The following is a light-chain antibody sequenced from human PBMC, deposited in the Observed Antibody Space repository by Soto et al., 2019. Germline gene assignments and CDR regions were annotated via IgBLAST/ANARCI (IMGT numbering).Light chain of an antibody. Sequence: EIVLTQSPGTLCLSPGERSTLSCRASETVRTSLDCYQKKNGKAPSPLIYAASSRATGRPERFSGGGSGTDLTITISRLQPEDFAVYYCHQYGYYPITFGHGTRLEIK. CDR3: HQYGYYPIT. CDR1: ETVRTS. CDR2: AAS. J-gene: IGKJ5*01. V-gene: IGKV3-20*01.